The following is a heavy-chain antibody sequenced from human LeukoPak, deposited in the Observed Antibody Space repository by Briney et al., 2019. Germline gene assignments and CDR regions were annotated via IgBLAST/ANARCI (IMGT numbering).Heavy chain of an antibody. J-gene: IGHJ4*02. Sequence: SETLSLTCAVYGGSFSGYYWSWYRQPPGQGLEWIGYIYYSGNTNYNPSLKSRVTISVDKSKNQFSLKLRSVTAADTAVYYCARTKGDYWGQGTLVTVSS. V-gene: IGHV4-59*01. CDR1: GGSFSGYY. CDR3: ARTKGDY. CDR2: IYYSGNT.